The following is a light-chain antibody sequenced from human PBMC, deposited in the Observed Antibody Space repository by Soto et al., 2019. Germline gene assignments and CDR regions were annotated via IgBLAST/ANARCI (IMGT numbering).Light chain of an antibody. J-gene: IGKJ1*01. CDR1: QGIRSE. Sequence: AIQMTQSPSSLSASVGDRVIITCRASQGIRSELAWYQQKPGKAPDLLIYAASTLQPGVPYRFSGSGSGTDFTLTISNLHPEDFETHYCLHDYNYPRTFGQGTKVDIK. CDR3: LHDYNYPRT. V-gene: IGKV1-6*01. CDR2: AAS.